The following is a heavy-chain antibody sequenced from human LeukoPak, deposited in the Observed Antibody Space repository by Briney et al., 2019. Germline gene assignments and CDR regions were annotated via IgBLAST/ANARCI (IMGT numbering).Heavy chain of an antibody. V-gene: IGHV1-69*05. J-gene: IGHJ4*02. CDR3: ARGRGIQLWLDY. Sequence: SVKVSCKASGGTFSSYPLSWVRQAPGQGLELMGRIIPIFGTANYAQKFQGRVTITTDESTSTAYMELSSLRSEDTAVYYCARGRGIQLWLDYWGQGTLVTVSS. CDR1: GGTFSSYP. D-gene: IGHD5-18*01. CDR2: IIPIFGTA.